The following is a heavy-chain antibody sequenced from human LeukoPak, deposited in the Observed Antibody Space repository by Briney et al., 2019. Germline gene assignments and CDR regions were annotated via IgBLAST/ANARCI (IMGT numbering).Heavy chain of an antibody. CDR1: GYTFTGYY. Sequence: GASVKVSCKASGYTFTGYYMHWVQQAPGQGLEWMGRINPNSGGTNYAQKFQGRVTMTRDTSISTAYMELSSLRSDDTAVYYCAREQPADNYYGMDVWGQGTTVTVSS. J-gene: IGHJ6*02. D-gene: IGHD2-2*01. CDR3: AREQPADNYYGMDV. V-gene: IGHV1-2*06. CDR2: INPNSGGT.